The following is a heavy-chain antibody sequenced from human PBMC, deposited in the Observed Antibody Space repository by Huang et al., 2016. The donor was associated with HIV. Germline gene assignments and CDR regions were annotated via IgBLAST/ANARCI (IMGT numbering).Heavy chain of an antibody. V-gene: IGHV1-69*13. CDR3: ARAQGPTLSPTYFDY. J-gene: IGHJ4*02. CDR2: IIPTLATP. Sequence: QVQLLQSGAEVKKPGSSVKVSCKSSGGPFNNYAINWVRQAPGQGLEWRGGIIPTLATPTYAQRFQGSVTITADASTNTAYMELSSLRFEDTAVYYCARAQGPTLSPTYFDYWGQGTLVTVSS. D-gene: IGHD1-1*01. CDR1: GGPFNNYA.